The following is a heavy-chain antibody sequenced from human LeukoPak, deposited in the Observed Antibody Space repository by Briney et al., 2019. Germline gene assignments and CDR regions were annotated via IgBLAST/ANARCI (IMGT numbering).Heavy chain of an antibody. CDR3: AREIGYSSGWALDP. V-gene: IGHV6-1*01. Sequence: SQTLSLTCAISGDSVSSNSAAWNWIRQPPSRALEGLERTYYRSKWYNDYAVSVKSRITINPDTSKNQFSLQLNSVTPEDTAVYYCAREIGYSSGWALDPWGQGTLVTVSS. CDR2: TYYRSKWYN. D-gene: IGHD6-19*01. CDR1: GDSVSSNSAA. J-gene: IGHJ5*02.